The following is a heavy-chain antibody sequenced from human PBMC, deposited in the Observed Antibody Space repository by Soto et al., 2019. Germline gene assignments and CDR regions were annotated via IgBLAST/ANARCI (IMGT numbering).Heavy chain of an antibody. V-gene: IGHV4-34*01. CDR2: LDQSGGT. Sequence: SETLSLTCAVVGDSLRSQSWNWIRQSPGKGLEWIGELDQSGGTNYSPSLKSRVTISLDTSNNQFSLKVASVTAADTAVYYCAMIPVDTYMIYWFDPWGQGTLVTVSS. CDR1: GDSLRSQS. CDR3: AMIPVDTYMIYWFDP. D-gene: IGHD3-16*01. J-gene: IGHJ5*01.